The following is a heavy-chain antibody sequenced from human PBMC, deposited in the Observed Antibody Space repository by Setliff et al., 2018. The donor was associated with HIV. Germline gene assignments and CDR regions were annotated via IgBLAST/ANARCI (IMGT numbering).Heavy chain of an antibody. D-gene: IGHD2-8*01. Sequence: PGGSLRLSCAASGFTFSSYGMHWVRQAPGKGLEWVSYISISSTTIHYADSVRGRFTISRDNAKNSLYLQMNSLRAEDTAVYYCARDIGIRIMVAASDAFDIWGQGTMVTVSS. J-gene: IGHJ3*02. CDR3: ARDIGIRIMVAASDAFDI. CDR2: ISISSTTI. V-gene: IGHV3-48*04. CDR1: GFTFSSYG.